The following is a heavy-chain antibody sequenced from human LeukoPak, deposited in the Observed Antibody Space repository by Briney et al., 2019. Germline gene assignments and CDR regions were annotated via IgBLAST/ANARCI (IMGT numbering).Heavy chain of an antibody. CDR3: ARAKFGELSFYYYYAMDV. CDR1: GGSISRGDYY. D-gene: IGHD3-10*01. J-gene: IGHJ6*02. Sequence: KPSETLSLTCTVSGGSISRGDYYWSWIRQPPGKGLEWIGYIHYSGSTYYNPSLQSRVTISVDTSKNQFSLKLSSVTAADTAVYFCARAKFGELSFYYYYAMDVWGQGTKVTVSS. CDR2: IHYSGST. V-gene: IGHV4-30-4*01.